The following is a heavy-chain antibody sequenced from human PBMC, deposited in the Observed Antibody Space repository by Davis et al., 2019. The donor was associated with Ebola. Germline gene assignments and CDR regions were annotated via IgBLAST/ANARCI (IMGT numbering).Heavy chain of an antibody. J-gene: IGHJ4*02. CDR2: ISSSGNTI. CDR3: ASGLLRSADY. CDR1: GFTFSSYW. Sequence: GGSLRLSCAASGFTFSSYWMSWVRQAPGKGLEWVSYISSSGNTIYYADSVKGRFTISRDNAKNSLYLQMNSLRAEDTAVYYCASGLLRSADYWGQGTLVTVSS. D-gene: IGHD4-23*01. V-gene: IGHV3-48*04.